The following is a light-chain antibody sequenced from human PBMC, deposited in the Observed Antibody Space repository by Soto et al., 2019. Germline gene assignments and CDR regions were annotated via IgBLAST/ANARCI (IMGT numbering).Light chain of an antibody. V-gene: IGLV1-40*01. Sequence: QSVLTQPPSVSGAPGQRVTISCTGSGSNIGAGYDVHWYQQLPGTAPKLLIYANNDRPSGVPDRFSGSKSGTSASLAITGLQAEDEADYYCQSCGRSLSGLYVFGSGTKVTVL. CDR1: GSNIGAGYD. CDR3: QSCGRSLSGLYV. CDR2: ANN. J-gene: IGLJ1*01.